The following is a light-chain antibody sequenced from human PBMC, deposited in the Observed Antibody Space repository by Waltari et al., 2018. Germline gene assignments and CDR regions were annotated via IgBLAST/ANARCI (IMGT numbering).Light chain of an antibody. CDR3: QQNYNTPPT. J-gene: IGKJ1*01. CDR1: QSISTS. V-gene: IGKV1-39*01. CDR2: AAS. Sequence: DIHMTQSPSSLSASVGDRVTVTCRASQSISTSLNLYQQKPGKAPKLLIYAASSLQRGVPSRFSGSGSGTDFNLTISSLQPEDFATYYCQQNYNTPPTFGQGTKVEIK.